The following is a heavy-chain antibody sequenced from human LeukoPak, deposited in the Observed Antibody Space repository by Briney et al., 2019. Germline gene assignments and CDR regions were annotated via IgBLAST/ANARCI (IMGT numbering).Heavy chain of an antibody. CDR3: AKCSIYFGSGTYFDD. D-gene: IGHD3-10*01. CDR2: ISSSSSYI. J-gene: IGHJ4*02. Sequence: PGGSLRLSCAASGFTVSTNYMNWVRQAPGKGLEWVSSISSSSSYIYYADSVKGRFTISRDNSKNTVCLQMNSLRAEDTAVYYCAKCSIYFGSGTYFDDWAQGTLVTVSS. V-gene: IGHV3-21*04. CDR1: GFTVSTNY.